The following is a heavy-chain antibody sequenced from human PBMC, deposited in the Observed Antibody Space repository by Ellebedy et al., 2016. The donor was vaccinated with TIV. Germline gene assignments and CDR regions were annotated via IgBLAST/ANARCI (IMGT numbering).Heavy chain of an antibody. CDR2: INAYDGIP. V-gene: IGHV1-18*04. D-gene: IGHD2-8*01. CDR3: ARGARLQTWSKHFDY. CDR1: GFTFNSHG. J-gene: IGHJ4*02. Sequence: AASVTVSCKASGFTFNSHGLAWVRQAPGLGLEWMGWINAYDGIPNYAEKFQGRGTMTTDTLTNTAYMDLRDLTSDDTAIYYCARGARLQTWSKHFDYWGQGTVVTVTS.